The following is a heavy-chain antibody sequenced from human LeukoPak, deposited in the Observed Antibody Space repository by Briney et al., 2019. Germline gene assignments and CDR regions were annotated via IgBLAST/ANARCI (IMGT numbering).Heavy chain of an antibody. V-gene: IGHV4-59*12. CDR1: GGSISSYC. Sequence: SETLSLTCTVSGGSISSYCWSWIRQPPGKGLEWIGYIYYSGSTNYNPSLKSRVTISVKTSKNQFSLKLSSVTAADTAVYYCARGPSRLRFLEWLSRSKGFDYWGQGTLVTVSS. CDR2: IYYSGST. J-gene: IGHJ4*02. D-gene: IGHD3-3*01. CDR3: ARGPSRLRFLEWLSRSKGFDY.